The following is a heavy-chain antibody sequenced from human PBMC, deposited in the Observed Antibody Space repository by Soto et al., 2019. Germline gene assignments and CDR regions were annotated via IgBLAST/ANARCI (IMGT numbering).Heavy chain of an antibody. CDR3: ARQYYGSGSYYIDYYYYGMDV. V-gene: IGHV3-33*01. CDR1: GFTFSSYG. CDR2: IWYDGSNK. Sequence: QVQLVEAGGGVVQPGRSLRLSCAASGFTFSSYGMHWVRQAPGKGLEWVAVIWYDGSNKYYADSVKGRFTISRDNSKNTLYLQMNSLRAEDTAVYYWARQYYGSGSYYIDYYYYGMDVWGQGTTVTVSS. J-gene: IGHJ6*02. D-gene: IGHD3-10*01.